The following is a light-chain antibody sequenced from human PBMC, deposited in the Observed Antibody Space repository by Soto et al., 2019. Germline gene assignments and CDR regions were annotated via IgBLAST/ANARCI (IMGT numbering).Light chain of an antibody. CDR2: GAS. CDR1: QSVDKH. CDR3: QQSHNWYT. V-gene: IGKV3-15*01. Sequence: EIVLTQSPATLSVSPGERATLSCRASQSVDKHLHWYQQKLGQAPRLLIYGASPGATRIPARFSGSGSGTEFTLTIDSLQSEDFAVYYCQQSHNWYTFGQGTEVEI. J-gene: IGKJ2*01.